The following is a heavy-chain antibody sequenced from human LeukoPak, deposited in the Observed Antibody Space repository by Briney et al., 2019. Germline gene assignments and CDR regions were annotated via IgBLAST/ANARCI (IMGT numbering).Heavy chain of an antibody. CDR3: ATEKDLLLDS. D-gene: IGHD1-26*01. V-gene: IGHV1-24*01. Sequence: ASVKVSCKVSGYSLSELSTHWVRQAPGQGLEWMGGFAPGDDETIYAQKFQGRVTMTEDTSTDTAYLELSSLRSEDTAVYFCATEKDLLLDSWGQGTPVTVSS. J-gene: IGHJ5*01. CDR1: GYSLSELS. CDR2: FAPGDDET.